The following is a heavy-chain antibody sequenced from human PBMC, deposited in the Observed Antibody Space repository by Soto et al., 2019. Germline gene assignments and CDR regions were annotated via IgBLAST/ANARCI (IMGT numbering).Heavy chain of an antibody. CDR1: GGSVTNSSYY. CDR3: VSRRTTVITQAYFDY. D-gene: IGHD4-4*01. Sequence: XXTLSLPYTVSGGSVTNSSYYWGSIRQSPGKGLEWIGSVYYRGRSYSKSSVKSRVTISVDTSKNQFSLNLNSVTDSDTAVYFCVSRRTTVITQAYFDYWGQGTLVTVSS. CDR2: VYYRGRS. V-gene: IGHV4-39*01. J-gene: IGHJ4*02.